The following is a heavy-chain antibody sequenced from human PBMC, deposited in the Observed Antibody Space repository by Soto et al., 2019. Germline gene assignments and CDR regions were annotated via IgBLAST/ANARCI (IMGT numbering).Heavy chain of an antibody. CDR1: GYTFTSYG. Sequence: ASVKVSCKASGYTFTSYGISWVRQAPGQGLEWMGWISAYNGNTNYVQKLQGRVTMTTDTSTSTAYVDLRDLRSDDTAVYYCASQFQSYSWFDPWGQGTLVTVSS. CDR3: ASQFQSYSWFDP. V-gene: IGHV1-18*01. D-gene: IGHD3-16*02. J-gene: IGHJ5*02. CDR2: ISAYNGNT.